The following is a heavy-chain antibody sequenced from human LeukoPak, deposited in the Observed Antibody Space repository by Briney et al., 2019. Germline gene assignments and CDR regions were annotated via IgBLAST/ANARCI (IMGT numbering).Heavy chain of an antibody. CDR2: ISSSSSYI. D-gene: IGHD7-27*01. Sequence: GGSLRLSCAASGFTFSSYSMNWFRQAPGKGLEWVSSISSSSSYIYYADSVKGRFTISRDNSKNTLYLQMNSLRAEDTAVYYCARDQAPLGSYYYGMDVWGQGTTVTVSS. J-gene: IGHJ6*02. V-gene: IGHV3-21*01. CDR1: GFTFSSYS. CDR3: ARDQAPLGSYYYGMDV.